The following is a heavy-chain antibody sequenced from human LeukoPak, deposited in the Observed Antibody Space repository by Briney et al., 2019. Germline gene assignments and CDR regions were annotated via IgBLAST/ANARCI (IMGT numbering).Heavy chain of an antibody. CDR3: ARQAAAELDP. J-gene: IGHJ5*02. Sequence: SETLSLTCTVSGGSISNYYWSWIRQPAGKGLEWIGRIYSSGSTNYNPSLKSRVTMSVDTSKNQFSLKLSSVTAADTAVYYCARQAAAELDPWGQRTLVTVSS. V-gene: IGHV4-4*07. D-gene: IGHD6-13*01. CDR2: IYSSGST. CDR1: GGSISNYY.